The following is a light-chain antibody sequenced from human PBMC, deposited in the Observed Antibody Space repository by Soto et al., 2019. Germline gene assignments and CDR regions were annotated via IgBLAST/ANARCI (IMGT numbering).Light chain of an antibody. Sequence: IQMTQSPSSVSASVGDTVTLSCQTSHGVSGWLAWYQQKPGKAPTLLIYTVSNLQSGVPSRFSGSGSGTEFTLTITSLQPEDFATYFCQQYKTCPFTFGPGTKVEVK. CDR3: QQYKTCPFT. J-gene: IGKJ3*01. CDR1: HGVSGW. CDR2: TVS. V-gene: IGKV1-12*01.